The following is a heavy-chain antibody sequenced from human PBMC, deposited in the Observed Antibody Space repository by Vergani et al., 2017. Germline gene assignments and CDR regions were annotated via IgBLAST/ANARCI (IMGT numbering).Heavy chain of an antibody. Sequence: QVQLQESGPGLVKPSETLSLTCTVSGGSISSYYWSWIRQPPGKGLEWMGYIYYSGSTNYNPALKSRVTISVDTSKNQFSLKLSSVTAADTAVYYCARAYYYGSGSYRYYYYYMDVWGKGTTVTVSS. CDR1: GGSISSYY. CDR3: ARAYYYGSGSYRYYYYYMDV. J-gene: IGHJ6*03. V-gene: IGHV4-59*12. CDR2: IYYSGST. D-gene: IGHD3-10*01.